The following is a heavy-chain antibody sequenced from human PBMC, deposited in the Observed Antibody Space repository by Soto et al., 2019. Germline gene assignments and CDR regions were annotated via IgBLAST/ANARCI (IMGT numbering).Heavy chain of an antibody. D-gene: IGHD3-10*01. J-gene: IGHJ6*02. CDR3: ARIRTGVYGSGTTYSRFHYGMDV. Sequence: QVQLVQSGAEVKKPGSSVKVSCKASGGTFKTYAFTWVRQAPGQGLEWMGGIIPVFGSATSAQRFQGRVTITVDESTNTIYIELSSLSSEDTAVYYCARIRTGVYGSGTTYSRFHYGMDVWGQETAVTVSS. CDR2: IIPVFGSA. CDR1: GGTFKTYA. V-gene: IGHV1-69*12.